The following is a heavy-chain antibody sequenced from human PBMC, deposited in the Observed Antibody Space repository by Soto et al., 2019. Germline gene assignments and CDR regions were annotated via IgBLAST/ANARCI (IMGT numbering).Heavy chain of an antibody. D-gene: IGHD6-19*01. V-gene: IGHV4-59*01. CDR3: ARAHPGGWYVTDH. CDR2: VYSTGAT. J-gene: IGHJ4*02. Sequence: SETLSLTCTVSGGSLSSYYWTWIRQPPGKGLEWIGYVYSTGATNYNPSLRSRVTMSIDASKNQFSLKVRSVTAADTAVYFCARAHPGGWYVTDHWRQGTPVTVSS. CDR1: GGSLSSYY.